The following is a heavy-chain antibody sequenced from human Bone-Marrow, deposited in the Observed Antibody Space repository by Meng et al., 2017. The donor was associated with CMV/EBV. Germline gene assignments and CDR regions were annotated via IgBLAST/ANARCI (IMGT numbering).Heavy chain of an antibody. D-gene: IGHD3-3*01. CDR2: VSHRGST. J-gene: IGHJ4*02. V-gene: IGHV4-34*01. CDR3: ARIPLKFLEPFDY. Sequence: SETLSLTCAVSGGSLSGYYWTWIRQPPGKGLEWIGEVSHRGSTNYYPSLKSRVTMSVDTSKNQFSLKLTSVTAADTALYYCARIPLKFLEPFDYWGQGTLVTVSS. CDR1: GGSLSGYY.